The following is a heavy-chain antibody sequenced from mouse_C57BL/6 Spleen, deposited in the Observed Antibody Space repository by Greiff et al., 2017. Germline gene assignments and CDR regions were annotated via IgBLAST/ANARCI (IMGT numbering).Heavy chain of an antibody. V-gene: IGHV2-2*01. J-gene: IGHJ4*01. Sequence: QVQLQQSGPGLVQPSQRLSITCTVSGFSLTSYGVHWVRQSPGKGLEWLGVIWSGGSTDYNAAFISSLSISKDNSKSQVFFKRNSLQADDTAIYYCARSLIDYGNYYAMDYGGQGTSVTVSS. CDR3: ARSLIDYGNYYAMDY. CDR1: GFSLTSYG. D-gene: IGHD2-1*01. CDR2: IWSGGST.